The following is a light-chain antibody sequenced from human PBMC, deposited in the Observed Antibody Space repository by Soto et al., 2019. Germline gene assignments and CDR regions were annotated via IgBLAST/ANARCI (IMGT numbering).Light chain of an antibody. J-gene: IGLJ1*01. V-gene: IGLV2-11*01. CDR3: CSYAGSYTHYV. Sequence: QSALTQPRSVSGSPGQSVTISCTGTSSDVGGYNYVSWYQQHPGKAPKLMSYDVSNRPSGVPDRVSGFKSGNTGSLTISGLQAEDEADYYCCSYAGSYTHYVFGTGTKVTVL. CDR2: DVS. CDR1: SSDVGGYNY.